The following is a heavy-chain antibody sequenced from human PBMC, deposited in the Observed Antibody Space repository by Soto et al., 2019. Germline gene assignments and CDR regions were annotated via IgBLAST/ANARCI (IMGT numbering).Heavy chain of an antibody. J-gene: IGHJ3*02. D-gene: IGHD3-10*01. Sequence: GSLRLSCEASGFNFRPFWMHWVRQAPGKGLVWVSHINSDGSTIVYADSVKGRFTISRDNAKNTLYLQMDSLRVEDTAVYYCARDRGNPDSFNIWGQGTMVTVSS. CDR3: ARDRGNPDSFNI. V-gene: IGHV3-74*01. CDR2: INSDGSTI. CDR1: GFNFRPFW.